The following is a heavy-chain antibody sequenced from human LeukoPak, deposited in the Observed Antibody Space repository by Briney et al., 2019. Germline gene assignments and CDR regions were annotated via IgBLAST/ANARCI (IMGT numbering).Heavy chain of an antibody. D-gene: IGHD6-19*01. J-gene: IGHJ4*02. V-gene: IGHV3-23*01. Sequence: GGSLRLSCAASGFTFSNYALSWVRQAPGKGLEWVSVISGSGDSTYYADSVKGRFTISRDNAKNSLYLQMNSLRAEDTAVYYCARLDYSSGWGLDYWGQGTLVTVSS. CDR1: GFTFSNYA. CDR3: ARLDYSSGWGLDY. CDR2: ISGSGDST.